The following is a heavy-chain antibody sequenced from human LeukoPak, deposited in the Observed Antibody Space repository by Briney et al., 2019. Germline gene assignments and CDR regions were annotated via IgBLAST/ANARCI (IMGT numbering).Heavy chain of an antibody. V-gene: IGHV1-8*01. J-gene: IGHJ5*02. CDR1: GYTFTSYD. Sequence: GASVKVSCKASGYTFTSYDINWVRQATGQGLEWMGWMNPNSGNTGYAQKFQGRVTMTTDTSTSTAYMELRSLRSDDTAVYYCARDVSCGGDCPNWFDPWGQGTLVTVSS. CDR2: MNPNSGNT. D-gene: IGHD2-21*01. CDR3: ARDVSCGGDCPNWFDP.